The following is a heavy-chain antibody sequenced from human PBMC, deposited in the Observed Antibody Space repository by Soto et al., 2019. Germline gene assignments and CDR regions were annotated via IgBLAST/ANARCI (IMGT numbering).Heavy chain of an antibody. D-gene: IGHD3-9*01. CDR2: IYSGGST. V-gene: IGHV3-66*01. CDR3: ARGARDYDILAGYYSYLDY. Sequence: APGKGLEWVSTIYSGGSTDYADSVKGRFTISRDNSKNTLYLQMNSLRAEDTAVYYCARGARDYDILAGYYSYLDYWGQGTLVTVSS. J-gene: IGHJ4*02.